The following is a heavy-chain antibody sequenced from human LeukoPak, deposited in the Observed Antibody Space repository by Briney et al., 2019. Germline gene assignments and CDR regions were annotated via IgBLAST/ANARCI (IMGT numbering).Heavy chain of an antibody. V-gene: IGHV4-4*02. Sequence: PSGTLSLTCAVSGGSISSSNWWSWVRQPPGKGLEWIGEIYHSGSTNYNPSLKSRVTISVDKSKNQFSLKLSSVTAADTAMYYCARVALMVYSYYYYYGMDVWGQGTTVTVSS. D-gene: IGHD2-8*01. CDR3: ARVALMVYSYYYYYGMDV. CDR2: IYHSGST. CDR1: GGSISSSNW. J-gene: IGHJ6*02.